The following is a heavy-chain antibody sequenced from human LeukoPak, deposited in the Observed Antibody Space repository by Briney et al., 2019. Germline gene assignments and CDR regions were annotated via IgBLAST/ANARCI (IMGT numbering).Heavy chain of an antibody. Sequence: ASVKVSCKASGGTFSSYAISWVRQAPGQGLEWMGGIIPNFGTANYAQKFQGRVTITTDESTSTAYMELSSLRSEDTAVYYCARDGCGGDCYQGDYFDYWGQGTLVTVSS. CDR1: GGTFSSYA. J-gene: IGHJ4*02. D-gene: IGHD2-21*01. CDR2: IIPNFGTA. CDR3: ARDGCGGDCYQGDYFDY. V-gene: IGHV1-69*05.